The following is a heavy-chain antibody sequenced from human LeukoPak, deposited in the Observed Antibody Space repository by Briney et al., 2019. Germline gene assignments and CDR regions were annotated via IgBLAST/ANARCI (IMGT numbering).Heavy chain of an antibody. D-gene: IGHD2-8*01. J-gene: IGHJ4*02. CDR1: RFIFSSSL. V-gene: IGHV3-64D*09. Sequence: GGSLRLSCSASRFIFSSSLMFWVRQAPGKGLEYVAAISGNGASTYHSDTVYGRFTISRDNSKNTLYLQMTNLRPEDTALYYCVKDNGQGGFDYWGQGTLVTVSS. CDR2: ISGNGAST. CDR3: VKDNGQGGFDY.